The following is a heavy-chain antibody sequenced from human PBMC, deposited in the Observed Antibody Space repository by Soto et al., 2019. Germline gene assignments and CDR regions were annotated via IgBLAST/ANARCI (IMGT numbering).Heavy chain of an antibody. V-gene: IGHV3-66*01. D-gene: IGHD2-2*01. J-gene: IGHJ6*03. CDR2: IYSGGST. CDR3: SREGPYCSSTSCFYYYYYMDV. Sequence: GGSLRLSCAASGFTVSSNYMSWVRQAPGKGLEWVSVIYSGGSTYYADSVKGRFTISRDNSKNTLYLQMNSLRAEDTAVYYCSREGPYCSSTSCFYYYYYMDVWAKGPRSPSP. CDR1: GFTVSSNY.